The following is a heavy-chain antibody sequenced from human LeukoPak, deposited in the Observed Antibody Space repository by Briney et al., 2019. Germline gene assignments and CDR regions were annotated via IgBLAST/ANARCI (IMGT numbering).Heavy chain of an antibody. J-gene: IGHJ4*02. CDR2: VNLSGST. CDR3: ARGRGYYDILTGYLPFGY. Sequence: PSETLSLTCAVYGGSFSGYYWSWIRQPPGKGLEWIGEVNLSGSTNYNPSLQSRVATSVDTSKNQFSLKLSSVTAADTAVYYCARGRGYYDILTGYLPFGYWGQGTLVAVSS. D-gene: IGHD3-9*01. V-gene: IGHV4-34*01. CDR1: GGSFSGYY.